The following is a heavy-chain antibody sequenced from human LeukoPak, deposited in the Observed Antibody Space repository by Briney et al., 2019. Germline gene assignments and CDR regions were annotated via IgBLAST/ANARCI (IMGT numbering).Heavy chain of an antibody. CDR2: INHSGST. D-gene: IGHD6-6*01. CDR3: ARAPGYSSSSGGLDP. Sequence: SDTLSLTCAVYGGSFSGYYWSWIRQPPGKGLEWIGEINHSGSTNYNPSLKSRVTISVDTSKNQFSLKLSSVTAADTAVYYCARAPGYSSSSGGLDPWGQGTLVTVSS. V-gene: IGHV4-34*01. CDR1: GGSFSGYY. J-gene: IGHJ5*02.